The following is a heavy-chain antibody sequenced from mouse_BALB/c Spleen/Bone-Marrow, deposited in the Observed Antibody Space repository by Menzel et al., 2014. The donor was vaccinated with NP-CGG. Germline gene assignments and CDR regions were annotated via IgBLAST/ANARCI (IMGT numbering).Heavy chain of an antibody. CDR3: ARGDGNYWYFDD. CDR2: IYPGSGST. CDR1: GYTFTSYW. J-gene: IGHJ1*01. V-gene: IGHV1S22*01. D-gene: IGHD2-1*01. Sequence: LQQSGPELARPGASVKLSCKASGYTFTSYWMHWVKQRHGQGLEWIGNIYPGSGSTNYDEKFKSKDTLTVDTSSSTAYMHLSSLTSEDSAVYYCARGDGNYWYFDDWGAGTTVTVSS.